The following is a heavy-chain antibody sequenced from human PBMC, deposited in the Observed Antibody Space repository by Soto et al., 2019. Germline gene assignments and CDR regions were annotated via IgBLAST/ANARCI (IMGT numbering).Heavy chain of an antibody. Sequence: EVQLLESGGGLVQPGGSLRLSCAASGFTFSSYAMSWVRQAPGKGLEWVSAISGSGGSTYYADSVKGRFTISRDNSKNTLYLQMNSLRAEDTAVYYCAKRGGNYGDYDGPGAFDIWGQGTMVTVSS. CDR2: ISGSGGST. V-gene: IGHV3-23*01. CDR1: GFTFSSYA. CDR3: AKRGGNYGDYDGPGAFDI. D-gene: IGHD4-17*01. J-gene: IGHJ3*02.